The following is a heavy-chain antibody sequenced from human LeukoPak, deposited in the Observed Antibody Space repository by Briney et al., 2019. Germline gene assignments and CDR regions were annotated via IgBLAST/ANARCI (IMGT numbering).Heavy chain of an antibody. Sequence: GESLKISCKGSGYSFTSHWIGRVRQMPGKGPGWMGINYPDDSDTRYSPSFQGQVTISADKSISTTYLQWSSLKASDTAMYYCARQGGSYLGQLFDYWGQGTLATVSS. CDR3: ARQGGSYLGQLFDY. CDR2: NYPDDSDT. J-gene: IGHJ4*02. CDR1: GYSFTSHW. D-gene: IGHD5-12*01. V-gene: IGHV5-51*01.